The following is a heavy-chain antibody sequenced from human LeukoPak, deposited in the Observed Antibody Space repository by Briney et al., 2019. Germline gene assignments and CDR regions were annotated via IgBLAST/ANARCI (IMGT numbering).Heavy chain of an antibody. J-gene: IGHJ4*02. Sequence: SETLSLTCTVSGGSISGTSYYLGWIRQPPGKGLEWIGGIYYSGTTYYNPSLKSRVTMSVDTSRNHLSLKLTSVTAADTAVYFCARLGSYHDFWGQGALVTVSS. CDR1: GGSISGTSYY. CDR3: ARLGSYHDF. V-gene: IGHV4-39*02. CDR2: IYYSGTT. D-gene: IGHD1-26*01.